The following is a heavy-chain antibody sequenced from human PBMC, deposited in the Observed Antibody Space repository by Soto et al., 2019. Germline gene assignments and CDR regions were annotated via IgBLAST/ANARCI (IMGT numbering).Heavy chain of an antibody. CDR3: ARDFQY. V-gene: IGHV3-74*01. Sequence: EVQLVESGGGLVQPGGSLRLSCEASGFTFSTFWLHWVRQAPGKGLVWVSRINSDGSSTYYADSVSGRVTISRDNAKNTLYLQLNSLRPEDTAVYYCARDFQYWGQGTLVTVSS. J-gene: IGHJ4*02. CDR2: INSDGSST. CDR1: GFTFSTFW.